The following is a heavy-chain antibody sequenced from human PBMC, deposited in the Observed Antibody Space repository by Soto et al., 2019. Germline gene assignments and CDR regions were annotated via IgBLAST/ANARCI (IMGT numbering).Heavy chain of an antibody. D-gene: IGHD2-15*01. Sequence: SETLSLTCTVSGGSISSGGYYWSWIRQHPGKGLEWIGYIYYSGSTYYNPSLKSRVTISVDTSKNQFSLKLSSVTAADTAVYYCARYCSGGSCYRDAFDIWGQGTMVTVSS. J-gene: IGHJ3*02. CDR1: GGSISSGGYY. CDR3: ARYCSGGSCYRDAFDI. CDR2: IYYSGST. V-gene: IGHV4-31*03.